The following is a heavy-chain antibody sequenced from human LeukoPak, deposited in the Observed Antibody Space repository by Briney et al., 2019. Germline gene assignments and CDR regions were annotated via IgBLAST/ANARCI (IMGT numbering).Heavy chain of an antibody. D-gene: IGHD6-13*01. CDR1: GGSINYYY. Sequence: SETLSLTCTVSGGSINYYYWNWIRQPPGKGLEWIGHIYYSGSTNYNSSLKSRDTISVDTSRNQFSLKLSSLAAADTAVYYCARGKAAAASTLPFDPWGQGALVTVSS. CDR3: ARGKAAAASTLPFDP. J-gene: IGHJ5*02. CDR2: IYYSGST. V-gene: IGHV4-59*01.